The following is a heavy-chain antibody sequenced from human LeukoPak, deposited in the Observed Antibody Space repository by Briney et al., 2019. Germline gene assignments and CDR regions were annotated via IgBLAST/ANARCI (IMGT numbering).Heavy chain of an antibody. Sequence: PGGSLRLSCAASGFTFSSYSMNWVRQAPGKGLEWVSSISSSSSYIYYADSVKGRFTISRDNATNSLYLQMNSLRAEDTAVYYCAREMATIQAFDIWGQGTMVTVSS. V-gene: IGHV3-21*04. CDR2: ISSSSSYI. CDR1: GFTFSSYS. D-gene: IGHD5-24*01. J-gene: IGHJ3*02. CDR3: AREMATIQAFDI.